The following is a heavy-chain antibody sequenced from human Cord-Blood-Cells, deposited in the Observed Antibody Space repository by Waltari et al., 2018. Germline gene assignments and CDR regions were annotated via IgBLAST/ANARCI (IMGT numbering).Heavy chain of an antibody. Sequence: QVQLAQSGAEVKKPGASVKVSCKASGYTFTGYYMHWVRQAPGQGLEWMGRINPNSGGTNYAQKFQGRVTMTRDTSISTAYMELSRLRSDDTAVYYCARNYDILTGYYNWFDPWGQGTLVTVSS. CDR1: GYTFTGYY. V-gene: IGHV1-2*06. D-gene: IGHD3-9*01. CDR3: ARNYDILTGYYNWFDP. CDR2: INPNSGGT. J-gene: IGHJ5*02.